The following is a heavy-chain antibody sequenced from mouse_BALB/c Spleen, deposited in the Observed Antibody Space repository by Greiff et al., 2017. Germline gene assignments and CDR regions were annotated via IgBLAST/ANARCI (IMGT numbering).Heavy chain of an antibody. D-gene: IGHD4-1*01. CDR3: ARLGLAMDY. Sequence: VKLVESGAELMKPGASVKISCKATGYTFSSYWIEWVKQRPGHGLEWIGEILPGSGSTNYNEKFKGKATFTADTSSNTAYMQLSSLTSEDSAVYYCARLGLAMDYWGQGTSVTVSS. CDR2: ILPGSGST. J-gene: IGHJ4*01. CDR1: GYTFSSYW. V-gene: IGHV1-9*01.